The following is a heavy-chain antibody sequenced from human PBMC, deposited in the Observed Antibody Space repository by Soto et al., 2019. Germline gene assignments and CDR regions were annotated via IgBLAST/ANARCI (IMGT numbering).Heavy chain of an antibody. CDR2: ISGGGDAT. CDR3: ARKVVGSTSRPDYWYFDL. CDR1: GFNFINYA. V-gene: IGHV3-23*01. Sequence: EVQLLESGGDSVQPGGSVRLSCAGSGFNFINYAMNWVRQAPGKGLEWVSTISGGGDATFFADSVRGRFTFSRDNSKNTVTLQMNSLGVDDTAVYYCARKVVGSTSRPDYWYFDLWGRGTLVTVSS. D-gene: IGHD2-21*01. J-gene: IGHJ2*01.